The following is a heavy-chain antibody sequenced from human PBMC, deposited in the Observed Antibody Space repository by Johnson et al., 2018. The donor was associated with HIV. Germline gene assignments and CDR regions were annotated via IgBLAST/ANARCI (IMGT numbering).Heavy chain of an antibody. CDR1: GFTFDDYG. J-gene: IGHJ3*02. CDR2: LNWNGGST. D-gene: IGHD3-16*01. V-gene: IGHV3-23*04. CDR3: AGQRGDDAFDI. Sequence: VQLVESGGGLVQPGRSLRLSCAASGFTFDDYGMSWVRQAPGKGLEWVSGLNWNGGSTYYADSVKGRFTFSRDNSQNTLYLQMNSLRAEDTAVYYCAGQRGDDAFDIWGQGTMVTVSS.